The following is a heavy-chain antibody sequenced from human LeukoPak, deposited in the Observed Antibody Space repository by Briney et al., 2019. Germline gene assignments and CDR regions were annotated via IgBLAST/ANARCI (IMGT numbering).Heavy chain of an antibody. Sequence: PGGSLRLSCAASGFTFSRSWMHWVRQAPGKGLVWVSRINTDGSDTMYADSVKGRFTISRDNAKNSLYLQMNSLRAEDTAIYYCAKTPLDTAMGEFDYWGQGTLVTVSS. V-gene: IGHV3-74*03. J-gene: IGHJ4*02. CDR2: INTDGSDT. D-gene: IGHD5-18*01. CDR1: GFTFSRSW. CDR3: AKTPLDTAMGEFDY.